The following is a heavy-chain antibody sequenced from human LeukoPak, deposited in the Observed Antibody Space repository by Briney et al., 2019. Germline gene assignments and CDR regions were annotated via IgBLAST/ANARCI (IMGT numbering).Heavy chain of an antibody. CDR2: IYYSGST. D-gene: IGHD3-16*02. Sequence: TSGTLSLTCTASGGSISSSSYYWGWIRQPPGKGLEWIGSIYYSGSTNYNPSLKSRVTISVDTSKNQFSLKLSSVTAADTAVYYCARALYVRGSYRRNDAFDIWGQGTMVTVSS. CDR3: ARALYVRGSYRRNDAFDI. CDR1: GGSISSSSYY. J-gene: IGHJ3*02. V-gene: IGHV4-39*07.